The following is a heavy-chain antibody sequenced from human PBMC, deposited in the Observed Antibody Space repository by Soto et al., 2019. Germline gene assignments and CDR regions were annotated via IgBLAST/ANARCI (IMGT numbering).Heavy chain of an antibody. CDR2: INHSGST. CDR3: ARGGGGGMDV. Sequence: SETLSLTCAVYGGSFSGYYWSWIRQPPGKGLEWIGEINHSGSTNYNPSLKSRVTISVDTSKNQFSLKLSSVTAADTAVYYCARGGGGGMDVWGQGTTVTVSS. J-gene: IGHJ6*02. D-gene: IGHD3-10*01. V-gene: IGHV4-34*01. CDR1: GGSFSGYY.